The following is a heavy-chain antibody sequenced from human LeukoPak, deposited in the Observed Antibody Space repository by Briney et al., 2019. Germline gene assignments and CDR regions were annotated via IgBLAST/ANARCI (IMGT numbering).Heavy chain of an antibody. CDR3: ARYWDRRTGGGPDAFDI. D-gene: IGHD7-27*01. Sequence: PSETLSLTCTVSGGSISSYYWSWIRQPPGKGLEWIGYIYYSGSTNYNPSLKSRVTISVDTSKNQFPLKLSSVTAADTAVYYCARYWDRRTGGGPDAFDIWGQGTMVTVSS. CDR1: GGSISSYY. J-gene: IGHJ3*02. CDR2: IYYSGST. V-gene: IGHV4-59*01.